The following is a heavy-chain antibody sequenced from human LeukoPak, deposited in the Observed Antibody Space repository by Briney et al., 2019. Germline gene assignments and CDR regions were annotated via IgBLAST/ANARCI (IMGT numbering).Heavy chain of an antibody. Sequence: PGGSLRLSCAASGYTFSIYEMNWVRQAPGKGLEWVSYINNGGTSIDYADSVKGRFTISRDNARNSVYLQMNSLRVEDTAVYYCARHRNLFSTGWYLNWFAPWGRGTLVTVSS. CDR1: GYTFSIYE. D-gene: IGHD6-19*01. J-gene: IGHJ5*02. CDR2: INNGGTSI. V-gene: IGHV3-48*03. CDR3: ARHRNLFSTGWYLNWFAP.